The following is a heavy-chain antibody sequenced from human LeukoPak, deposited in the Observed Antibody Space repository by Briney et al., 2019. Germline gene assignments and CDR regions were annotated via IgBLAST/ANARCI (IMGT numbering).Heavy chain of an antibody. CDR2: ISAYNGNT. V-gene: IGHV1-18*01. Sequence: ASVKVSRKASGGTFSSYAISWVRQAPGQGLEWMGWISAYNGNTNYAQKLQGRVTMTTDTSTSTAYMELRSLRSDDTAVYYCARDPEDCSSTSCYFDYWGQGTLVTVSS. CDR1: GGTFSSYA. D-gene: IGHD2-2*01. J-gene: IGHJ4*02. CDR3: ARDPEDCSSTSCYFDY.